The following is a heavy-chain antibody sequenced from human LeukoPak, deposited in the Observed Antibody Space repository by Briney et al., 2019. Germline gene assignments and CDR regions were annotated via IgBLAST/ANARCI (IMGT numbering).Heavy chain of an antibody. V-gene: IGHV4-59*01. Sequence: PSGTLSLTCTVSGGSISSYYWSWIRQPPGKGLEWIGYIYYSGSTNYNPSLKSRVTISVDTSKNQFSLKLSSVTAADTAVYYCARGPDYDILTGYIYYFDYWGQGTLVTVSS. CDR3: ARGPDYDILTGYIYYFDY. CDR2: IYYSGST. CDR1: GGSISSYY. D-gene: IGHD3-9*01. J-gene: IGHJ4*02.